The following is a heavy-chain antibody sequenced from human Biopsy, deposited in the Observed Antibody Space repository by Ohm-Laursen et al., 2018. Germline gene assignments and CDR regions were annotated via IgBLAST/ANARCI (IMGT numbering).Heavy chain of an antibody. CDR1: GDSISTSTTYY. Sequence: SDTLSLTCTVSGDSISTSTTYYWAWLRQPPGKGLEWIGSIYNSETPFYNPSLKSRVAISVDTSTNQFSLKVSSVTAADTALYYCARHPTGFWFDPWGHGTLVTVSS. V-gene: IGHV4-39*01. J-gene: IGHJ5*02. CDR2: IYNSETP. CDR3: ARHPTGFWFDP.